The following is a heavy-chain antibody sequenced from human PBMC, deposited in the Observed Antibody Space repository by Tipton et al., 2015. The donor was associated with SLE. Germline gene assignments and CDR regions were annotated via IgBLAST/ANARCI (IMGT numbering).Heavy chain of an antibody. Sequence: SLRLSCAASGFTFSSYAMHWVRQAPGKGLEWVAVISYDGSNKYYADSVKGRFTISRDNSKNTLYLQMNSLRAEDTAVYYCARVWGIQWELLWGYFDYWGQGTLVTVSS. D-gene: IGHD1-26*01. CDR2: ISYDGSNK. CDR3: ARVWGIQWELLWGYFDY. CDR1: GFTFSSYA. J-gene: IGHJ4*02. V-gene: IGHV3-30*04.